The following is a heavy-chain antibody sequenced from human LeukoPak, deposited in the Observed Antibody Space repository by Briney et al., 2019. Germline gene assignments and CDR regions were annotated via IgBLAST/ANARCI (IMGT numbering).Heavy chain of an antibody. J-gene: IGHJ4*02. D-gene: IGHD3-22*01. CDR3: ARFVWSTGYYHGY. V-gene: IGHV3-21*01. CDR1: GFTFSSYS. Sequence: GGSLRLSCAASGFTFSSYSMSWVRQAPGKGLERVSSISGSSSYIYYADSAKGRFTISRDNAKNSAYLQMDSLRADDTAVYYCARFVWSTGYYHGYWGQGTLVTVSS. CDR2: ISGSSSYI.